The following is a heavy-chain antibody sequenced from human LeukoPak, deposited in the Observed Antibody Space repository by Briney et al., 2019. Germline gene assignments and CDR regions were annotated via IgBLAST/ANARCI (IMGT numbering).Heavy chain of an antibody. CDR3: AKDETGFLNYFHY. J-gene: IGHJ4*02. D-gene: IGHD3-3*01. CDR2: IDSSGTKT. V-gene: IGHV3-23*01. CDR1: GFTFSSYT. Sequence: GGSLRLSCAASGFTFSSYTMSWVRQAPGKGLAWVSGIDSSGTKTTYADSVKGRFTISRDNPRDTLYLQMNSLRAEDTAVYYCAKDETGFLNYFHYWGQGALVTVSS.